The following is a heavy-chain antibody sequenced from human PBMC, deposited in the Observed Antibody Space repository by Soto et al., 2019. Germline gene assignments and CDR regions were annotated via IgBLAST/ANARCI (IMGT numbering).Heavy chain of an antibody. V-gene: IGHV4-4*02. D-gene: IGHD2-15*01. CDR3: ARGTGGNYDYYYGMDV. Sequence: VTLSLTCAVSGGSISSSNWWSWVRQPPGKGLEWIGEIYHSGSTNYNPSLKSRVTISVDKSKNQFSLKLSSVTAADTAVYYCARGTGGNYDYYYGMDVWGQGTTVTVSS. CDR1: GGSISSSNW. J-gene: IGHJ6*02. CDR2: IYHSGST.